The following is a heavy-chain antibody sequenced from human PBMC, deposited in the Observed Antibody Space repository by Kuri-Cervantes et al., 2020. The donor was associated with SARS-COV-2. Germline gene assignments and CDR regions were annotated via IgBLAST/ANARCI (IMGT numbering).Heavy chain of an antibody. CDR2: ISSSSSYI. Sequence: GESLKISCAASGFTFSSYATSWVRQAPGKGLEWVSSISSSSSYIYYADSVKGRFTISRDNAKNSLYLQMNSLRAEDTAVYYCARVRNDYYYYYYMDVWGKGTTVTVSS. CDR1: GFTFSSYA. CDR3: ARVRNDYYYYYYMDV. V-gene: IGHV3-21*01. J-gene: IGHJ6*03.